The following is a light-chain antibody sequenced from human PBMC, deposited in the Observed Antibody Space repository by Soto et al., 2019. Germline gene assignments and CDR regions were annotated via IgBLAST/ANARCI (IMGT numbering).Light chain of an antibody. J-gene: IGLJ2*01. Sequence: QSVLTQPPTASGTPGQRDTISCSGSSSNIGGNSVNWYQHLPGTAPKFLIYSNDQRPSGVPDRFSGSKSGTSASLAISGLQSEDEGDYYCAAWDDSLNGVVFGGGTKLTVL. CDR1: SSNIGGNS. V-gene: IGLV1-44*01. CDR3: AAWDDSLNGVV. CDR2: SND.